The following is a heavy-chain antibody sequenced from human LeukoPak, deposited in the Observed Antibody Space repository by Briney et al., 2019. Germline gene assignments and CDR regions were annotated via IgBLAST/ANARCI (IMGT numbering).Heavy chain of an antibody. CDR2: ISGSGGST. D-gene: IGHD3-9*01. Sequence: GGSLRLSCAASGFTFSSYAMSWVRQAPGKGLEWVSAISGSGGSTYYADSVKGRFTISRDNSKNTLYLQMDSLRAEDTAVYYCAKLDAVQKGNWYDNWGQGTLVTVSS. CDR1: GFTFSSYA. V-gene: IGHV3-23*01. CDR3: AKLDAVQKGNWYDN. J-gene: IGHJ5*02.